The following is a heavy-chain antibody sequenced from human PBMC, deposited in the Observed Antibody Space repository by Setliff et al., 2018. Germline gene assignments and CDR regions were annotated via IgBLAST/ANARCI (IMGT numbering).Heavy chain of an antibody. CDR1: GGSISGSSYY. V-gene: IGHV4-39*01. CDR3: VGLDFTDAFDI. D-gene: IGHD3-16*01. CDR2: IYYSGST. J-gene: IGHJ3*02. Sequence: NPSETLSLTCTVSGGSISGSSYYWGWIRQPPGKGLEWIGSIYYSGSTCYNPSLKSRVTISVDTSKNQFSLKLSSVTAADTAVYYCVGLDFTDAFDIWGQGTMVTVSS.